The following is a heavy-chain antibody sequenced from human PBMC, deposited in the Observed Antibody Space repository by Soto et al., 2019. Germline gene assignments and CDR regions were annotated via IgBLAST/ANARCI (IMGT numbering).Heavy chain of an antibody. CDR2: TYYRSKWYN. CDR3: ARGRPPGVPKVKGYSYARYYYYGMDV. V-gene: IGHV6-1*01. J-gene: IGHJ6*02. D-gene: IGHD5-18*01. Sequence: PSQTLSLTCAISGDSVSSNSAAWNWIRQSPSRGLEWLGRTYYRSKWYNDYAVSVKSRITINPDTSKNQFSLQLNSVTPEDTAVYYCARGRPPGVPKVKGYSYARYYYYGMDVWGQGTTVTAP. CDR1: GDSVSSNSAA.